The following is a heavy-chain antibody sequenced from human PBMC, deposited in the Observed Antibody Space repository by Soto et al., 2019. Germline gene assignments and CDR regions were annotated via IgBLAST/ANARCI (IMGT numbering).Heavy chain of an antibody. D-gene: IGHD1-1*01. J-gene: IGHJ4*02. CDR1: GYTFTSYA. V-gene: IGHV1-3*01. Sequence: QVHLVQSGAEVKKPGASVKLSCRASGYTFTSYAIHWVRQAPGQRLEWMGWINGKGDTKYSRKLQDRVTITRDTSATTAYMELSSLTSEDTALYDCARDYKWAPGDYWGQGTLVTVSS. CDR3: ARDYKWAPGDY. CDR2: INGKGDT.